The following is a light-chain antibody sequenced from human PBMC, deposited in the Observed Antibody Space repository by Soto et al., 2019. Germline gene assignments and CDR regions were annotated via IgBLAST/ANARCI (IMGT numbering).Light chain of an antibody. V-gene: IGKV3-11*01. CDR2: DAS. CDR3: QQRSNWLIT. Sequence: EIVLTHSPATLSLSPCESAILSFRASQNVGSYLTWYVQKPGQAPRLLIYDASHRATGVPDRFTGSGSATDFSLTISKVEPGDFGVYYCQQRSNWLITFGQGTRLEIK. J-gene: IGKJ5*01. CDR1: QNVGSY.